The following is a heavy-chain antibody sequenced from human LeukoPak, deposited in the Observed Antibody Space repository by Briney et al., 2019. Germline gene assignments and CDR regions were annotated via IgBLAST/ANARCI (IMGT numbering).Heavy chain of an antibody. CDR2: IYNSGST. CDR3: ARSGSYYDILTGYYPPPYFDY. CDR1: GGSVSRYY. D-gene: IGHD3-9*01. Sequence: ASETLSLTCTVSGGSVSRYYWSWIRQSAGKGLEWIGRIYNSGSTTYNPSLKSRVTISVDTSKNQFSLKLSSVTAADTAVYYCARSGSYYDILTGYYPPPYFDYWGQGTLVTVSS. V-gene: IGHV4-4*07. J-gene: IGHJ4*02.